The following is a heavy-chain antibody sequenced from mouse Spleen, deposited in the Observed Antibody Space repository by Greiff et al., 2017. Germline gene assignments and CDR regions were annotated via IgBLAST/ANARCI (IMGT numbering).Heavy chain of an antibody. Sequence: EVKLMESGGGLVQPGGSMKLSCVASGFTFSNYWMNWVRQSPEKGLEWVAQIRLKSDNYATHYAESVKGRFTISRDDSKSSVYLQMNNLRAEDTGIYYCTRSYPHYYAMDYWGQGTSVTVSS. J-gene: IGHJ4*01. CDR3: TRSYPHYYAMDY. CDR2: IRLKSDNYAT. D-gene: IGHD5-1-1*01. V-gene: IGHV6-3*01. CDR1: GFTFSNYW.